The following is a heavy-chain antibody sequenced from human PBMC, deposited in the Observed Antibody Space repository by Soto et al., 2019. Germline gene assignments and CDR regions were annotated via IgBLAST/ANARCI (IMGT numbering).Heavy chain of an antibody. D-gene: IGHD1-7*01. V-gene: IGHV6-1*01. Sequence: SQTLSLTCAISGDSVSSNSAAWNWIRQSPSRDLEWLGRTYYRSKWYNAYTVSVKSRITINPDTSKIQFSLQLNSVTPEDTAVYFCARVYPTTPRWNYVAFDIWGQGTMVTVSS. CDR2: TYYRSKWYN. CDR1: GDSVSSNSAA. J-gene: IGHJ3*02. CDR3: ARVYPTTPRWNYVAFDI.